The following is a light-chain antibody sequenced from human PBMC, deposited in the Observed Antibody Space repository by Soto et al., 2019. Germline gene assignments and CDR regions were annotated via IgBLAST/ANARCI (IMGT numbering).Light chain of an antibody. CDR3: AAWDDSLTGYV. Sequence: QSVLTQAPSVSEAPRQRVTIFWSGSHSNIGNNAVNWYQQLPGKAPKLLIYYDDLLPSGVSDRFSGSKSGTSASLAISGLQSEDYSDYSGAAWDDSLTGYVFGPGTKVTV. V-gene: IGLV1-36*01. CDR1: HSNIGNNA. CDR2: YDD. J-gene: IGLJ1*01.